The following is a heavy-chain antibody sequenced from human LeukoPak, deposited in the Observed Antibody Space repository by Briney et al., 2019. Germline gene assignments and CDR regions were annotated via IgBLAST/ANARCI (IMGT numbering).Heavy chain of an antibody. CDR3: ARDHGMDSSSSPFDY. V-gene: IGHV1-69*05. J-gene: IGHJ4*02. D-gene: IGHD6-6*01. Sequence: SVKVSCKASGYTFSSYAISWVRQAPGQGLEWMGGIIPIFGTANYAQKFQGRVTITTDESTSTAYMELSSLRSEDTAVYYCARDHGMDSSSSPFDYWGQGTLVTVSS. CDR1: GYTFSSYA. CDR2: IIPIFGTA.